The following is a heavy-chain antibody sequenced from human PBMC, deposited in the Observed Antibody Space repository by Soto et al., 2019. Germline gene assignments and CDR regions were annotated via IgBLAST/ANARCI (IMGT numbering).Heavy chain of an antibody. CDR3: AREGTVAGLVPLDY. CDR2: IIPIFGTA. J-gene: IGHJ4*02. D-gene: IGHD6-19*01. V-gene: IGHV1-69*13. Sequence: GASVKVSCKASGGTFSSYAISWVRQAPGQGPEWMGGIIPIFGTANYAQKFQGRVTITADESTSTAYMELSSLRSEDTAVYYCAREGTVAGLVPLDYWGQGTLVTVSS. CDR1: GGTFSSYA.